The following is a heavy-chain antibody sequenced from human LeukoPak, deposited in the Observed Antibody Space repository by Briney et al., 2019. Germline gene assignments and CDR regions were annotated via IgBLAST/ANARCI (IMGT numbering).Heavy chain of an antibody. Sequence: GGSLRLSCATTGFTFSSCGMHWVRQAPGKGLECVAIIRYDGSNNYYADSVKGRFTISRDNSKNTLYLQMNSLRAEDTAVYYCARDGYNYYYYYYMDVWGKGTTVTVSS. CDR2: IRYDGSNN. D-gene: IGHD5-24*01. J-gene: IGHJ6*03. CDR3: ARDGYNYYYYYYMDV. V-gene: IGHV3-30*02. CDR1: GFTFSSCG.